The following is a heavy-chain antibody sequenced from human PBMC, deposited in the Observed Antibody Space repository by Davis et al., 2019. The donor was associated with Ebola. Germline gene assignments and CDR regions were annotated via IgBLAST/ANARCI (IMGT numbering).Heavy chain of an antibody. V-gene: IGHV3-33*08. CDR2: IWYDGSNK. Sequence: GGSLRLSCAASGFTFRNYGMNWVRQAPGKGLEWVAVIWYDGSNKYYADSVKGRFTISRDNAKNSLYLQMNSLRDEDTAVYYCARDPFFRSGSFDAFDIWGQGTMVTVSS. CDR3: ARDPFFRSGSFDAFDI. J-gene: IGHJ3*02. D-gene: IGHD3-3*01. CDR1: GFTFRNYG.